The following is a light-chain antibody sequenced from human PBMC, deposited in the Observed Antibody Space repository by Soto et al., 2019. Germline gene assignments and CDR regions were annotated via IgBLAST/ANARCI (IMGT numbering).Light chain of an antibody. CDR3: EAWDDSLSGPV. Sequence: QSVLTQPPSASGTPGQRVTISCSGSSSNIGSNTVNWYQQLPGTAPKLLIYSNNQRPSGVPDRFSGSKSGTAASLAISGLQSEDEADYYCEAWDDSLSGPVFGGGTQLTVL. CDR2: SNN. CDR1: SSNIGSNT. J-gene: IGLJ3*02. V-gene: IGLV1-44*01.